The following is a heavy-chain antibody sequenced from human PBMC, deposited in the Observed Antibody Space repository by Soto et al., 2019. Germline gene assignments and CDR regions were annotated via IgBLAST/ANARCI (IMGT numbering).Heavy chain of an antibody. CDR2: FYYSGSS. J-gene: IGHJ4*02. CDR3: ARFGGYNWNDGVDY. V-gene: IGHV4-59*01. D-gene: IGHD1-1*01. Sequence: QVQLQESGPGLVKPSETLSLTCTVSGGSISSYYWCWIRQPPGKGLEGIGYFYYSGSSNYNTSLKSRVTISVDTCKYQYSLKLSSVTAADTAVYYCARFGGYNWNDGVDYCGQGTLVTVSS. CDR1: GGSISSYY.